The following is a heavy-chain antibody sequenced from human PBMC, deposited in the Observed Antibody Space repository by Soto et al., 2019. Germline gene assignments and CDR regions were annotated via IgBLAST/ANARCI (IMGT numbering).Heavy chain of an antibody. CDR3: SRFAVGCSSSSCYTDWFDP. CDR1: GYTFTSYD. Sequence: ASVKVSCKASGYTFTSYDINWVRQATGQGLEWMGWMNPNSGNTGSAQKFQGRVTMTRNTSISTAYMEFSSLRSEDTAVYSCSRFAVGCSSSSCYTDWFDPWGQGTLVTVSS. CDR2: MNPNSGNT. D-gene: IGHD2-2*02. V-gene: IGHV1-8*01. J-gene: IGHJ5*02.